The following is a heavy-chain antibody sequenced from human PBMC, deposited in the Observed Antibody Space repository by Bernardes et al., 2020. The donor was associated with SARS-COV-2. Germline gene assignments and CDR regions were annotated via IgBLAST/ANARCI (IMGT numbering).Heavy chain of an antibody. Sequence: GGSLRLSCAASGFTFDDYAMHWVRQAPGKGLEWVSLISGDGGSTYYADSVKGRFTISRDNSKNSLYLQMNSLRTEDTALYYCAKDSQNRGYYYDILTGPNWFDPWGQGTLVTVSS. D-gene: IGHD3-9*01. CDR1: GFTFDDYA. J-gene: IGHJ5*02. CDR2: ISGDGGST. CDR3: AKDSQNRGYYYDILTGPNWFDP. V-gene: IGHV3-43*02.